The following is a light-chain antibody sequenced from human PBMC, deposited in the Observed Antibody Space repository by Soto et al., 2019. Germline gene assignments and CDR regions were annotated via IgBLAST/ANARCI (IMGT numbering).Light chain of an antibody. V-gene: IGKV2-28*01. J-gene: IGKJ5*01. Sequence: EIVLTQSPLSLPVTPGQPSSISCRSSHSLLHSSGYNYVDWYLQKPGQSPQLLIYLVSNRASGVPERFSGSGSGTDFTLKISRVEAEDVAHYYCMQALQNPLTFGQGTRLEIK. CDR1: HSLLHSSGYNY. CDR2: LVS. CDR3: MQALQNPLT.